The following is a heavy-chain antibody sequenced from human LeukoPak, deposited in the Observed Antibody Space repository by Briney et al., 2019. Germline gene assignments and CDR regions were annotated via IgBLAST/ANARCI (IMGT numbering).Heavy chain of an antibody. V-gene: IGHV3-30*15. CDR2: ISYDGNTH. CDR3: ARGGYYDYAWGTYRSFSLDY. Sequence: SGGSLRLSCAAFRFTFSYYAMHWVRQAPGKGLEWVAVISYDGNTHYYADSVKGRFTISRDNSKNTLFLQMSSLRAEDTAVYYCARGGYYDYAWGTYRSFSLDYRGQGTLVTVSS. J-gene: IGHJ4*02. CDR1: RFTFSYYA. D-gene: IGHD3-16*02.